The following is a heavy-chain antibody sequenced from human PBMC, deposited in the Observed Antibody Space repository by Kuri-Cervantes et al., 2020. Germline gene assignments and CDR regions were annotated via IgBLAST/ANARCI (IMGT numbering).Heavy chain of an antibody. CDR2: IVVGSGNT. Sequence: SVKVSCKASGFTFTSSAVQWVRQARGQRLEWIGWIVVGSGNTNYAQKFQERVTITRDMSTSTAYMELSSLRSEDTAVYYCARNSQERPLRFLEWSSSYYYYYYMDVWGKGTTVTVSS. V-gene: IGHV1-58*01. CDR1: GFTFTSSA. D-gene: IGHD3-3*01. CDR3: ARNSQERPLRFLEWSSSYYYYYYMDV. J-gene: IGHJ6*03.